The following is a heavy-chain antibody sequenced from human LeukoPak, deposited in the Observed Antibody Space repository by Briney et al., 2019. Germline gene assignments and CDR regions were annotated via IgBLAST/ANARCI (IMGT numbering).Heavy chain of an antibody. CDR3: ARRGAVAGTFDY. CDR2: IKSDGSST. CDR1: GFPFSSYW. J-gene: IGHJ4*02. V-gene: IGHV3-74*01. D-gene: IGHD6-19*01. Sequence: PGGSLRLPCAASGFPFSSYWMNWVPQAPGKGWVWVSRIKSDGSSTSYADSVKGRFTISRDNAKNTLYLQMNSLRAEDTAMYYCARRGAVAGTFDYWGQGTLVTVSS.